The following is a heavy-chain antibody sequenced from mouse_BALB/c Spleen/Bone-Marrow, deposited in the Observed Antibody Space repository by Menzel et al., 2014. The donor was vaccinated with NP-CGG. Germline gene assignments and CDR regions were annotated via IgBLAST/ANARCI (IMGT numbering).Heavy chain of an antibody. CDR2: IYPGDGDT. D-gene: IGHD1-1*01. CDR3: ARRGYYGSSYYFDY. Sequence: VQLQQSGAELVRPGSSVKISCKASGYAFSSYWMNWVKQRPGQGLEWIGQIYPGDGDTNYNGKFKGKATLTADKSSSTAYMQLSSLTSEDSAVYFCARRGYYGSSYYFDYWGQGTTLTVS. J-gene: IGHJ2*01. CDR1: GYAFSSYW. V-gene: IGHV1-80*01.